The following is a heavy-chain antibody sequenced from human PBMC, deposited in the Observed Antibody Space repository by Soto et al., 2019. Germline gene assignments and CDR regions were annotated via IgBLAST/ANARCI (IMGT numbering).Heavy chain of an antibody. CDR1: GFTFSSYA. J-gene: IGHJ6*02. CDR2: ISGSGGST. Sequence: EVQLLESGGGLVQPGGSLRLSCAASGFTFSSYAMSWVRQAPGKGLEWVSAISGSGGSTYYADSVKGRFTISRDNSKNTLYLHMNSLRAEDTAVYYCAKDLRYSSSWYYYYYGMDVWGQGTTVTVSS. V-gene: IGHV3-23*01. CDR3: AKDLRYSSSWYYYYYGMDV. D-gene: IGHD6-13*01.